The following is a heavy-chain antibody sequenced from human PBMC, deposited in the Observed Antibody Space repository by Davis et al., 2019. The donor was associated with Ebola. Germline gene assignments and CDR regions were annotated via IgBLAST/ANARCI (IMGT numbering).Heavy chain of an antibody. CDR2: INPNSGGT. V-gene: IGHV1-2*02. CDR3: ARDEKASSWSYNWFDP. CDR1: GYTFTGYY. J-gene: IGHJ5*02. Sequence: VKVSCKASGYTFTGYYMHWVRQAPGQGLEWMGWINPNSGGTNYAQKLQGRVTMTTDTSTSTAYMELRSLRSDDTAVYYCARDEKASSWSYNWFDPWGQGTLVTVSS. D-gene: IGHD6-13*01.